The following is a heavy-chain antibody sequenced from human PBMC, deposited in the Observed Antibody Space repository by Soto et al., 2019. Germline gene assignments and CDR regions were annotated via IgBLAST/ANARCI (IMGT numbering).Heavy chain of an antibody. CDR2: INSSGDT. J-gene: IGHJ6*03. D-gene: IGHD2-8*01. V-gene: IGHV4-34*02. CDR1: GGSFSGHF. Sequence: VKLQQWGAGLLKPSETLSLTCAVYGGSFSGHFWTWIRQPPGKGLEWIGEINSSGDTSYNPSLKSRVAMSVATPERQFSLNLTSVTAADTAVYYCARCCNPHTNFNFYYMDVWAKGTTVTISS. CDR3: ARCCNPHTNFNFYYMDV.